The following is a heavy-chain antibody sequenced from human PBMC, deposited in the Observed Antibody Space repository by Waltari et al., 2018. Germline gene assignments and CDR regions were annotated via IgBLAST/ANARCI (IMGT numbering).Heavy chain of an antibody. CDR1: GGSFSGYY. CDR2: INHSGST. J-gene: IGHJ4*02. Sequence: QVQLQQWGAGLLKPSETLSLTCAVYGGSFSGYYWSWIRQPPGKGLEWIGEINHSGSTTYNPSLKSRVTISVDTSKNQFSLKLSSVTAADTAVYYCVRGVPYSSSWLDYWGQGTLVTVSS. V-gene: IGHV4-34*01. CDR3: VRGVPYSSSWLDY. D-gene: IGHD6-13*01.